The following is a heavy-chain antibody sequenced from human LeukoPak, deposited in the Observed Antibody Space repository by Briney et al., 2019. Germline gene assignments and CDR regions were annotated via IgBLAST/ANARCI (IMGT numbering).Heavy chain of an antibody. CDR2: INWNGGGT. Sequence: GGSLRLSCAATGFSFKDYGMHWVRQPPGKGLEWVSAINWNGGGTDYADSVKGRFTISRDNAKNSLYLQLSSLRPEDTALYYCARHLTATNTYIFFGLDVWGQGTSVTVSS. V-gene: IGHV3-20*04. J-gene: IGHJ6*02. D-gene: IGHD5-18*01. CDR3: ARHLTATNTYIFFGLDV. CDR1: GFSFKDYG.